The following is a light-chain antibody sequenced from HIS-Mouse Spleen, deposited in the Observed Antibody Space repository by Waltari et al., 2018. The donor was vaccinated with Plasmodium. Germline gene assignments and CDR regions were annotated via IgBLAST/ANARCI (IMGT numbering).Light chain of an antibody. V-gene: IGLV2-8*01. CDR1: SSDVGGYNY. CDR3: SSYAGSNNWV. J-gene: IGLJ2*01. CDR2: EVS. Sequence: QSALTQPPSASGSPGQSVTISCTGTSSDVGGYNYVSWYQQPPGKAPKLLIYEVSKRPSGVPVRFSGSKSGNTVSLTVSGLQAEDEADYYCSSYAGSNNWVFGGGTKLTVL.